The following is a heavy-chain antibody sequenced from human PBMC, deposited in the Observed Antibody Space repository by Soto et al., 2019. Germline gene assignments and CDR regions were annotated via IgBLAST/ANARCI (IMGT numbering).Heavy chain of an antibody. CDR2: IYPGDSDT. V-gene: IGHV5-51*01. Sequence: PGESLKISCQGSGYSFTSYWIGWVRQMPGKGLEWMGIIYPGDSDTRYSPSFQGQVTISADKSISTAYLQWSSLKASDTAMYYCARQGGSSWYKELDPDAFDIWGQGTMVTVSS. CDR3: ARQGGSSWYKELDPDAFDI. J-gene: IGHJ3*02. D-gene: IGHD6-13*01. CDR1: GYSFTSYW.